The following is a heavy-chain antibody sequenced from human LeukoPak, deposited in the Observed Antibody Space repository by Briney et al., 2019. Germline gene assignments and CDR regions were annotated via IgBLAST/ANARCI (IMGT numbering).Heavy chain of an antibody. D-gene: IGHD2-2*01. CDR3: AQRDMDV. CDR2: INHSGST. V-gene: IGHV4-34*01. J-gene: IGHJ6*02. Sequence: KPSETLSLTCAVYGGSFSGYYWSWIRQPPGKGLEWIGEINHSGSTNYNPSLKSRVTISVGTSKNHFSLKLSSVTAADTAVFYCAQRDMDVWGQGTTVTVSS. CDR1: GGSFSGYY.